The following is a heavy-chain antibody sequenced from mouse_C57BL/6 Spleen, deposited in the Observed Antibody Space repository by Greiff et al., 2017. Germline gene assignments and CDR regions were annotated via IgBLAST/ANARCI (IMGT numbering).Heavy chain of an antibody. J-gene: IGHJ2*01. Sequence: QVQLKQPGAELVKPGASVKMSCKASGYTFTSYWITWVKQRPGQGLEWIGDIYPGSGSTNYNEKFKSKATLTVDTSSSTAYMQLSSLTSEDSAVYYCARRDYGSSSHFDYWGQGTTLTVSS. CDR1: GYTFTSYW. V-gene: IGHV1-55*01. D-gene: IGHD1-1*01. CDR2: IYPGSGST. CDR3: ARRDYGSSSHFDY.